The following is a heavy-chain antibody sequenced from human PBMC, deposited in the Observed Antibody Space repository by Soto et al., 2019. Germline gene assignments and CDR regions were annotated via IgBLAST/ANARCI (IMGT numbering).Heavy chain of an antibody. V-gene: IGHV5-51*01. CDR2: IYPGDSDT. D-gene: IGHD3-3*01. CDR3: ARGFWSAEIGGWFDP. J-gene: IGHJ5*02. Sequence: GESLKISCKGSGYSFTSYWIGWVRQMPGKGLEWMGIIYPGDSDTRYSPSFQGQVTISADKSISTAYLQWSSLKASDTAMYYCARGFWSAEIGGWFDPWGQGTLVTVSS. CDR1: GYSFTSYW.